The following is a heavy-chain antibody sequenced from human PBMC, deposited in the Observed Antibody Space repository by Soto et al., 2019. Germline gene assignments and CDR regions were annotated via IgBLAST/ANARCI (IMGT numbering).Heavy chain of an antibody. CDR3: VRDAYNRDAFDI. D-gene: IGHD1-20*01. Sequence: DVQLVESGGGLVKPGGSLRLSCAASGFNFITFSMNWVRQAPGKGLKWVSSISASSSSIYYAESVKGRFTVSRDNAKNSLYLQMNSLTAEDTALYYCVRDAYNRDAFDIWGQGTTVTVSS. CDR1: GFNFITFS. J-gene: IGHJ3*02. CDR2: ISASSSSI. V-gene: IGHV3-21*01.